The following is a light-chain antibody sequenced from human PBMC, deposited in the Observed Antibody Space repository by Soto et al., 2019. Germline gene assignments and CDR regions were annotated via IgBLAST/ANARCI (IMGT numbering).Light chain of an antibody. CDR1: SSDVGAYNF. Sequence: LTLPASVSGSPGQSITISCTGTSSDVGAYNFVSWYQHYPDKAPKVVIYDVANRPSGVSYRFSASKSGNTASLTISGLQAEDEADYYCMSFTSSNTYAFGTGTKVTVL. CDR3: MSFTSSNTYA. CDR2: DVA. V-gene: IGLV2-14*03. J-gene: IGLJ1*01.